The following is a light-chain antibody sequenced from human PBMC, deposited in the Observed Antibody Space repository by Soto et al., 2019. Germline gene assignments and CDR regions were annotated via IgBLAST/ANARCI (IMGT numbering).Light chain of an antibody. J-gene: IGKJ4*01. CDR1: QGISNY. CDR2: AAS. V-gene: IGKV1-27*01. Sequence: DIQMTQSPSSLSASVGDRVTITCRASQGISNYLAWYQQKPGKVPKLLIYAASTLQSGVPSRFSGSGSGTDVTLTISSLQPEDVATYYCQKYNSAPALTFGGGTKVEIK. CDR3: QKYNSAPALT.